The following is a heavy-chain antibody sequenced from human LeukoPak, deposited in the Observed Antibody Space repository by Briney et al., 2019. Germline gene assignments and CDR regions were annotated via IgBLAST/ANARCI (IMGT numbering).Heavy chain of an antibody. D-gene: IGHD3-10*01. CDR3: AKDLMRDRWFGES. Sequence: GGSLRLSCAASGFTFSYYGFHWVRQAPGKGLEWVAFIRYDGNDKYYAESVKGRFTISKDTSRNTLYLQMNTLRLEDTAVYYCAKDLMRDRWFGESWGQGTLVTVSS. V-gene: IGHV3-30*02. CDR1: GFTFSYYG. CDR2: IRYDGNDK. J-gene: IGHJ5*02.